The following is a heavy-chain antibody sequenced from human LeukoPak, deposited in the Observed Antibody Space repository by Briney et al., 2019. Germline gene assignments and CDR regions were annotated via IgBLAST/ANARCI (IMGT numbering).Heavy chain of an antibody. D-gene: IGHD6-13*01. CDR2: ISYDGSNK. CDR3: ARETGYSSSWYYYYYYMDV. J-gene: IGHJ6*03. V-gene: IGHV3-30*04. CDR1: GFTVTTYA. Sequence: GRSLRLSCAASGFTVTTYAVHWVRQAPGKGLEWVAVISYDGSNKYYADSVKGRFTISRDNSKNTLYLQMNSLRAEDTAVYYCARETGYSSSWYYYYYYMDVWGKGTTVTVSS.